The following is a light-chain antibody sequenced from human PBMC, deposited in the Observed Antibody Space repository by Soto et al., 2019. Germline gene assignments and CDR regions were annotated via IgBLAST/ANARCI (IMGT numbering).Light chain of an antibody. V-gene: IGKV3-15*01. CDR3: QQYNNWPRT. CDR2: GAS. Sequence: EIVMTQSPATLSVSPGERATLSCRASQSISSNLAWYQQNPGQAPRPLIYGASTRATGIPARFSGSGSGADFTLTISSLQSEDFAIYYCQQYNNWPRTFGQGTKVDIK. J-gene: IGKJ1*01. CDR1: QSISSN.